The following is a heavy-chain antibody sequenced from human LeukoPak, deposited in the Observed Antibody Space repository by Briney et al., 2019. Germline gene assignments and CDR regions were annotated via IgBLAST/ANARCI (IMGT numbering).Heavy chain of an antibody. CDR1: GFTFSDYY. D-gene: IGHD3-9*01. CDR2: ISSSGSTI. J-gene: IGHJ4*02. CDR3: ARVAYDILTGYYSSVADY. V-gene: IGHV3-11*01. Sequence: GGSLRLSCAASGFTFSDYYMSWIRQAPGKGLEWVSYISSSGSTIYYADSVKGRFTISRDNAKNSLYLQMNSLRAEDTAVYYCARVAYDILTGYYSSVADYWGQGTLVTVSS.